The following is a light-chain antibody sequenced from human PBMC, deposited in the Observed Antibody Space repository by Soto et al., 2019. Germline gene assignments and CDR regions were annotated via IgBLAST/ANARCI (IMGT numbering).Light chain of an antibody. V-gene: IGKV3-20*01. J-gene: IGKJ1*01. CDR3: QQYGSSGT. CDR1: QSVSSSY. CDR2: GAS. Sequence: EIVLTQSPGTLSLSPGDRATLSCRASQSVSSSYLAWYQQKPGQAPGLLIYGASTRATDIPARFSGSGSGTDFTLTISRLEPEDFAVYYCQQYGSSGTFGQGTKVDIK.